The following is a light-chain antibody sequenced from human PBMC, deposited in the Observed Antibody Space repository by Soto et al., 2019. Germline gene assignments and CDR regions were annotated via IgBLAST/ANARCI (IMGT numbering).Light chain of an antibody. J-gene: IGLJ2*01. CDR2: DVS. CDR3: SSYTGSSTLVV. CDR1: SSDVGGYDY. Sequence: QSALTQPASVSGSPGQSSTISCTGTSSDVGGYDYVSWYQHHPGKAPKLMIYDVSNRPSGVSDRFSGSKSGNTASLTISGLQAEDEADYYCSSYTGSSTLVVFGGGTKQT. V-gene: IGLV2-14*03.